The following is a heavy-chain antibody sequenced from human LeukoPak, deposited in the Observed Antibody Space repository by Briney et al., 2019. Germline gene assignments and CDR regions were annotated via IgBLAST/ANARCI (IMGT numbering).Heavy chain of an antibody. V-gene: IGHV3-21*01. CDR2: ISSSSSYI. CDR1: GFTFSSYS. CDR3: ARDRGLETAMVSHGMDV. Sequence: GGSLRLSCAASGFTFSSYSMNWVRQAPGKGLEWVSSISSSSSYIYYADSVKGRFTISRDNAKSSLYLQMNSLRAEDTAVYYCARDRGLETAMVSHGMDVWGQGTTVTVSS. J-gene: IGHJ6*02. D-gene: IGHD5-18*01.